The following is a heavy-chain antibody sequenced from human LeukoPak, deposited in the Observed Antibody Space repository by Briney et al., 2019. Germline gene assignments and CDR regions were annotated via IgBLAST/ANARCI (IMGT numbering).Heavy chain of an antibody. CDR2: ISYDGSNK. J-gene: IGHJ5*02. CDR1: GFTFSSYA. D-gene: IGHD3-9*01. V-gene: IGHV3-30*04. CDR3: ARDYYDILTGYDNWFDP. Sequence: GGSLRLSCAASGFTFSSYAMHWVRQAPGKGLEWVAVISYDGSNKYYADSVKGRFTISRDNSKNTLYLQMNSLRAEDTAVYCCARDYYDILTGYDNWFDPWGQGTLVTVSS.